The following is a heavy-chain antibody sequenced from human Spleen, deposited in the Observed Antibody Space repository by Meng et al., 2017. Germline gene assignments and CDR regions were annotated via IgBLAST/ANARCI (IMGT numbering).Heavy chain of an antibody. CDR3: ARKAGNCISTTCYSLDY. J-gene: IGHJ4*01. CDR2: IIPIFGTA. D-gene: IGHD2-2*01. Sequence: VKVSCKASGGTFSSYAISWVRHAPGQGLEWMGGIIPIFGTANYAQKFQGRVTITADKSTSTAYMELTRLTSEDTAVYFCARKAGNCISTTCYSLDYWGQGTQVTVSS. V-gene: IGHV1-69*06. CDR1: GGTFSSYA.